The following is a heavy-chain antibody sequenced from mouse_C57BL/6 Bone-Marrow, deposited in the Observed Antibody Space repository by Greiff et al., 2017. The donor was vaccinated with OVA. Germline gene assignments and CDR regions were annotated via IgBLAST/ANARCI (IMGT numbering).Heavy chain of an antibody. V-gene: IGHV1-85*01. CDR2: IYPRDGST. D-gene: IGHD1-1*01. CDR1: GYTFTSYD. CDR3: ARYDYYGSSYGFAY. J-gene: IGHJ3*01. Sequence: QVQLQQSGPELVKPGASVKLSCKASGYTFTSYDINWVKQRPGQGLEWIGWIYPRDGSTKYNEKFKGKATLTVDTSSSTAYMELHSLTSEDSAVYFCARYDYYGSSYGFAYWGQGTLVTVSA.